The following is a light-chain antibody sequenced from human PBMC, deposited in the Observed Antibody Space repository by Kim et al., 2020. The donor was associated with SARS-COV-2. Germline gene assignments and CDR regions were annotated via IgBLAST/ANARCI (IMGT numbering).Light chain of an antibody. CDR3: SSYTSSSTYVV. CDR1: SSDVGSYNL. J-gene: IGLJ2*01. V-gene: IGLV2-14*02. Sequence: QSALTQPASVSGSPGQSITISCTGTSSDVGSYNLVSWYQQHPGKAPKLMIYDVSKRPSGVSNRFSGSKSGNTASLTISGLQAEDEADYYCSSYTSSSTYVVFGGGTQLTVL. CDR2: DVS.